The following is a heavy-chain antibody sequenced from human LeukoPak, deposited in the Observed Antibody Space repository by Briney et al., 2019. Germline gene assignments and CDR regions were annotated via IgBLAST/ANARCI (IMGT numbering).Heavy chain of an antibody. CDR1: GYTFTSYG. D-gene: IGHD5-24*01. Sequence: ASVKVSCKASGYTFTSYGISWVRQAPGQGLEWMGWISTYNGNTNYAQKVQGRVTMTTDTSTSTAYMELRSLRSDDTAVYYCASVRDGYNYYRRIDYWGQGTLVTVSS. J-gene: IGHJ4*02. V-gene: IGHV1-18*01. CDR3: ASVRDGYNYYRRIDY. CDR2: ISTYNGNT.